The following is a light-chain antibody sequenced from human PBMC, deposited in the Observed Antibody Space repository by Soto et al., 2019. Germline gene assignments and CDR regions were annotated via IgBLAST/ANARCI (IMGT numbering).Light chain of an antibody. J-gene: IGKJ2*01. CDR1: QSVSSSY. Sequence: EIVLTQSPGTLSLSPGERATLSCRVSQSVSSSYIAWYQQKPGQAPRLLIYGASSRATGIPDRFSGSGSGTDFTLTISRLEPEDFAVYYCQQYGSSPYTFGQGTKLEIK. CDR2: GAS. V-gene: IGKV3-20*01. CDR3: QQYGSSPYT.